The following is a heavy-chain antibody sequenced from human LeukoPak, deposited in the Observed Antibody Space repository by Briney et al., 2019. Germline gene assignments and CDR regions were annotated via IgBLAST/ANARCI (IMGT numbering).Heavy chain of an antibody. V-gene: IGHV3-21*06. CDR1: GFTFSSYS. Sequence: AGGSLRLSCAASGFTFSSYSMNWVRQAPGKGLEWVSSISSSSSYIYYADSVKGRFTISRDNAKNSRYLQMNSLRAEDTAVYYCAKYATRETFFGDYWGQGTLIAVSS. CDR3: AKYATRETFFGDY. D-gene: IGHD2-8*01. CDR2: ISSSSSYI. J-gene: IGHJ4*02.